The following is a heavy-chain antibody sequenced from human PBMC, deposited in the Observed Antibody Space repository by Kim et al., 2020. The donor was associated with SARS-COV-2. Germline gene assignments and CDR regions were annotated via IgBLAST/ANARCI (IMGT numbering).Heavy chain of an antibody. CDR1: GFTFSSYS. D-gene: IGHD1-26*01. CDR3: AGDQGGEWELRFYFDY. V-gene: IGHV3-48*02. CDR2: ISSSSSTI. Sequence: GGSLRLSCAASGFTFSSYSMNWVRQAPGKGLEWVSYISSSSSTIYYADAVKGRFTISRDNAKNSLYLQMNSLRDEDTAVYYCAGDQGGEWELRFYFDYWGQGTLVTVSS. J-gene: IGHJ4*02.